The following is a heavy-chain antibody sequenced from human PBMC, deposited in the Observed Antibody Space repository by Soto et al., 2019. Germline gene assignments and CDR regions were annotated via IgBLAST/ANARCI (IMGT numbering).Heavy chain of an antibody. V-gene: IGHV5-10-1*01. CDR1: GYSFTSYW. CDR2: IDPSDSYT. D-gene: IGHD1-26*01. Sequence: PGESLKISCKGSGYSFTSYWISWVRQMPGKGLEWMGRIDPSDSYTNYSPSFQGHVTISADKSISTAYLQWSSLKASDTAMYYCARAYLKWELLRPRDAFDIWGQGTMVTVSS. J-gene: IGHJ3*02. CDR3: ARAYLKWELLRPRDAFDI.